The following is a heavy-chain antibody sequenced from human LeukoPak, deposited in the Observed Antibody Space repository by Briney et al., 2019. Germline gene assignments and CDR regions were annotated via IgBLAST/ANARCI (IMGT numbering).Heavy chain of an antibody. D-gene: IGHD5-18*01. J-gene: IGHJ4*02. CDR1: GFTFDDYA. CDR2: ISWNSGSI. Sequence: GGSLRLSCAASGFTFDDYAMHWVRQAPGKGLEWVSGISWNSGSIGYADSVKGRFTISRDNAKNSLYLQMNSLRAEDTALYYCAKGVGYSYGYVDYWGQGTLATVSS. CDR3: AKGVGYSYGYVDY. V-gene: IGHV3-9*01.